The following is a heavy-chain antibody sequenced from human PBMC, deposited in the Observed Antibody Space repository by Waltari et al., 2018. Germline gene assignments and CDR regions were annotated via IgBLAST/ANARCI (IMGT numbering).Heavy chain of an antibody. CDR3: ARGIASAGRPAGHYYYYMDV. CDR2: MNPNSGNT. CDR1: GYTFTRYD. V-gene: IGHV1-8*01. Sequence: QVQLVQSGAEVKKPLASVKVSCKASGYTFTRYDINWVRKATGQGIEWMGWMNPNSGNTGYAKKFQGRITMTRNTSISTAHMELSDLTSEDTAVYYCARGIASAGRPAGHYYYYMDVWGKGTTVTVSS. J-gene: IGHJ6*03. D-gene: IGHD6-13*01.